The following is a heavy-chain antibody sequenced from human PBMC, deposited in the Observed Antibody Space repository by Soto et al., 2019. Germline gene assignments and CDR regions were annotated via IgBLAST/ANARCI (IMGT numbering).Heavy chain of an antibody. CDR2: ISSSSRTI. J-gene: IGHJ4*02. V-gene: IGHV3-48*02. D-gene: IGHD5-12*01. CDR3: ARAPIRALDY. CDR1: GFTFSSYT. Sequence: EVQLVDSGGGLVQPGGSLRLSCAASGFTFSSYTMNWVRQAPGKGLEWISYISSSSRTIYYADSVKGRFTISRDNAQNSLYPQMTSLRDEDTAVYYCARAPIRALDYWGQGTLVTVSS.